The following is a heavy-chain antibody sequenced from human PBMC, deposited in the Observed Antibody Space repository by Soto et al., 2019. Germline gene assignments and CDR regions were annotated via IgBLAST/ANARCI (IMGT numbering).Heavy chain of an antibody. CDR2: ISYDVNKK. CDR1: GFTLSSYS. Sequence: QVQLVESGGGVVQPGRSLRLSCAASGFTLSSYSMHWVRKAPGKGLEWVGVISYDVNKKYYRDSVKGRFSISRVTSNNTVHLQMNSLRPDDTSVYYCARSVAVAGLDYWGQVSLVTVSS. V-gene: IGHV3-30-3*01. CDR3: ARSVAVAGLDY. D-gene: IGHD6-19*01. J-gene: IGHJ4*02.